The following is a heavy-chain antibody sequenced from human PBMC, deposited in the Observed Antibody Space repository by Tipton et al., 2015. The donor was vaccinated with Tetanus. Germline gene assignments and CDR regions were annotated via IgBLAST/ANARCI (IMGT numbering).Heavy chain of an antibody. J-gene: IGHJ4*02. CDR2: IYYSGST. V-gene: IGHV4-59*01. CDR1: GDSISNYY. Sequence: GLVKPSETLSLTCTVSGDSISNYYWSWIRQPPGKGLEWIGYIYYSGSTNYNPSLKSRVTISVDTSKNQFSLNLSSVTAADTAVYYCARGTTLDYWGQGTLVTVSS. CDR3: ARGTTLDY. D-gene: IGHD4-11*01.